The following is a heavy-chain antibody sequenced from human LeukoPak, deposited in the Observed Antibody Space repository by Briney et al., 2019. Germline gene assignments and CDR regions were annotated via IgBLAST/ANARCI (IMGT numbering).Heavy chain of an antibody. Sequence: ASVKVSCKASGGTFSSYAISWVRQAPGRGLVWMGRIIPIFGIANYAQKFQGRVTITADKSTSTAYMELSSLRSEDTAVYYCARDSQQWLAPYYYGMDVWGQGTTVTVSS. J-gene: IGHJ6*02. CDR3: ARDSQQWLAPYYYGMDV. CDR2: IIPIFGIA. D-gene: IGHD6-19*01. V-gene: IGHV1-69*04. CDR1: GGTFSSYA.